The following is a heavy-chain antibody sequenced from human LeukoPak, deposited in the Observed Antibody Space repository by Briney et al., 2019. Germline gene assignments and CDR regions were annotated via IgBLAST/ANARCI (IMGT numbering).Heavy chain of an antibody. CDR2: IIPIFGTA. J-gene: IGHJ4*02. V-gene: IGHV1-69*13. CDR1: GGTFSSYA. CDR3: ARDRRDGYNSFDY. Sequence: ASVKVSCKASGGTFSSYAISWVRQAPGQGLEWMGGIIPIFGTANYAQKFQGRVTITADESTSTAYMEPSSLRSEDTAVYYCARDRRDGYNSFDYWGQGTLVTVSS. D-gene: IGHD5-24*01.